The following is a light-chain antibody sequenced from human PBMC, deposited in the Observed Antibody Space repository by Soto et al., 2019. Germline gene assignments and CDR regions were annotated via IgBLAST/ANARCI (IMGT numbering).Light chain of an antibody. Sequence: QSALTQPPSVSGSPGQSVTISCTGTSSDVGNYNRVSWYQQPPGTAPKVIIYEVSNRPSGVPDRFSGSKSGNTASLTISGLQAEDEADYYCSSYTSSSTYVFGPGTKLTVL. V-gene: IGLV2-18*02. CDR1: SSDVGNYNR. CDR3: SSYTSSSTYV. J-gene: IGLJ1*01. CDR2: EVS.